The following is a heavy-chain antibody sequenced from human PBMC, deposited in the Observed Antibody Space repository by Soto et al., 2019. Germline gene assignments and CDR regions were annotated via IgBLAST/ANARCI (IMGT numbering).Heavy chain of an antibody. J-gene: IGHJ5*02. Sequence: ASVKVSCKASGYSLRGNYIHWVRQTPGQGLEWMGWINPNSSGTVYAQKFQGRVTMTRDTSLTTVYMQLKRLTSNDSAVYYCARAIDLTGVIGFDPWGQGTLVTVSS. CDR2: INPNSSGT. CDR3: ARAIDLTGVIGFDP. D-gene: IGHD2-21*01. CDR1: GYSLRGNY. V-gene: IGHV1-2*02.